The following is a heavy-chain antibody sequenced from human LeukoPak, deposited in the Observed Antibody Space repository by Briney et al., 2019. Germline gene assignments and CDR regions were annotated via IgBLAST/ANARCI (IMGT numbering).Heavy chain of an antibody. D-gene: IGHD6-13*01. Sequence: PPETLSLTCAVSGGSISSGGYSWSWIRQPPGKGLEWIGYIYHSGSTYYNPSLKSRVTISVDRSKNQFSLKLSSVTAADTAVYYCAREKAAGVFDYWGQGTLVTVSS. V-gene: IGHV4-30-2*01. J-gene: IGHJ4*02. CDR2: IYHSGST. CDR1: GGSISSGGYS. CDR3: AREKAAGVFDY.